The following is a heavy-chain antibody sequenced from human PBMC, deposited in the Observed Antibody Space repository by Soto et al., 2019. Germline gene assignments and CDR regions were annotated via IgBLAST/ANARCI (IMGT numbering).Heavy chain of an antibody. Sequence: QVQLQESGPGLVKPSETLSLTCTVSGGSISSYYWSWIRQPPGKGLEWIGYIYYSGSTNYNPSLKSRVTISVDTSKNQFSLKLSSVPAADTAVYYCARLLFGAANWFDPWGQGTLVTVSS. J-gene: IGHJ5*02. D-gene: IGHD3-10*01. CDR3: ARLLFGAANWFDP. V-gene: IGHV4-59*01. CDR1: GGSISSYY. CDR2: IYYSGST.